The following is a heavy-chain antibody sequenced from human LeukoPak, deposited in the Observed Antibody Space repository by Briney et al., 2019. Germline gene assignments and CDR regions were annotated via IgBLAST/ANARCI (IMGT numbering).Heavy chain of an antibody. J-gene: IGHJ6*02. Sequence: SVKVSCKASGSTFSSYAISWVRQAPGQGLEWMGGIIPIFGTANYAQKFQGRVTITADESTSTAYMELSSLRSEDTAVYYCASSYATGFLPLFYGMDVWGQGTTVTVSS. CDR3: ASSYATGFLPLFYGMDV. V-gene: IGHV1-69*13. D-gene: IGHD5/OR15-5a*01. CDR2: IIPIFGTA. CDR1: GSTFSSYA.